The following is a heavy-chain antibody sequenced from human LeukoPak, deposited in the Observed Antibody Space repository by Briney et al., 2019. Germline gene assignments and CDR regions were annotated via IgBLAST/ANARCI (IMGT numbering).Heavy chain of an antibody. J-gene: IGHJ4*02. CDR3: ARGYYGSGSLYFDY. V-gene: IGHV4-30-2*01. Sequence: SETLSLTCAVSGGSISSGGYSWSWIQQPPGKGLEWIGYIYHSGSTYYTPSLKSRVTISVDRSKNQFSLKLSSVTAADTAVYYCARGYYGSGSLYFDYWGQGTLVTVSS. CDR2: IYHSGST. CDR1: GGSISSGGYS. D-gene: IGHD3-10*01.